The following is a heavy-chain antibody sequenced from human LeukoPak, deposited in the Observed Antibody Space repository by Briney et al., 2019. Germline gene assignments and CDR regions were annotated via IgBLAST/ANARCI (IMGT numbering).Heavy chain of an antibody. CDR2: INHSGST. CDR3: ASRITMIVEDAFDI. CDR1: GGSFSGYY. D-gene: IGHD3-22*01. J-gene: IGHJ3*02. Sequence: ASETLSLTCAVYGGSFSGYYWSWIRQPPGKGLEWIGEINHSGSTNYNPSLKSRVTISVDTSKNQFSLKLSSVTAADTAVYYCASRITMIVEDAFDIWGQGTMVTVSS. V-gene: IGHV4-34*01.